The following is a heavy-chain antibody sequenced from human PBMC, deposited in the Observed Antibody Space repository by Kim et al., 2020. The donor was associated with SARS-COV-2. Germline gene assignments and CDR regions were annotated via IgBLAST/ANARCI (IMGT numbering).Heavy chain of an antibody. J-gene: IGHJ3*02. CDR2: IKSKTDGGTT. CDR3: TTVPFGCSSTSCYGDAFDI. V-gene: IGHV3-15*01. D-gene: IGHD2-2*01. Sequence: GGSLRLSCAASGFTFSNAWMSWVRQAPGKGLEWVGRIKSKTDGGTTDYAAPVKGRFTISRDDSKNTLYLQMNSLKTEDTAVYYCTTVPFGCSSTSCYGDAFDIWGQGTMVTVSS. CDR1: GFTFSNAW.